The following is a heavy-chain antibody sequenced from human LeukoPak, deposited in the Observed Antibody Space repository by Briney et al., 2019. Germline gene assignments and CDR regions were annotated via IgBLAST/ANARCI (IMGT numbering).Heavy chain of an antibody. CDR1: GGSISSGGYY. V-gene: IGHV4-31*03. CDR3: ARRDCSSTSCYTSDYYYGMDV. J-gene: IGHJ6*02. CDR2: IYYSGST. D-gene: IGHD2-2*02. Sequence: PSQTLSLTCTVSGGSISSGGYYWSWIRQHPGKGLEWIGYIYYSGSTYYNPSLKSRVTISVDTSKNQFSLKLSPVTAADTAVYYCARRDCSSTSCYTSDYYYGMDVWGQGTTVTVSS.